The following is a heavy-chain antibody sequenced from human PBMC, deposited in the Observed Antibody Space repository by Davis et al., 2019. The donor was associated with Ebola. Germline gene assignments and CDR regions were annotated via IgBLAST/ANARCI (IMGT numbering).Heavy chain of an antibody. V-gene: IGHV4-59*01. CDR3: ARDGGGSYFRYYYYGMDV. J-gene: IGHJ6*02. Sequence: PSETLSLTCAVYGGSFSGYYWSWIRQPPGKGLEWIGYIYYSGSTNYNPSLKSRVTISVDTSKNQFSLKLSSVTAADTAVYYCARDGGGSYFRYYYYGMDVWGQGTTVTVSS. CDR1: GGSFSGYY. CDR2: IYYSGST. D-gene: IGHD1-26*01.